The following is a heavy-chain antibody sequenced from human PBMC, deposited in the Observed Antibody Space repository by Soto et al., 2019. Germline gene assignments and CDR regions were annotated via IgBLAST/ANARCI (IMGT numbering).Heavy chain of an antibody. D-gene: IGHD3-16*02. CDR3: ARVFYRYPSAHFDY. Sequence: TLSLTCAVYGGSFSGYYWSWIRQPPGKGLEWIGEINHSGSTNYNPSLKSRVTISVDTSKNQFSLKLSSVTAADTAVYYCARVFYRYPSAHFDYWGQGTLVTVSS. J-gene: IGHJ4*02. CDR2: INHSGST. CDR1: GGSFSGYY. V-gene: IGHV4-34*01.